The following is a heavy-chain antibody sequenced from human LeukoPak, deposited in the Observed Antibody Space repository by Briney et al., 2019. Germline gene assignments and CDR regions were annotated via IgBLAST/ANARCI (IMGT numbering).Heavy chain of an antibody. D-gene: IGHD7-27*01. CDR1: GFTVSSSY. CDR2: IYRGGNP. Sequence: GGSLRLSCADSGFTVSSSYMSWVRQAPGKGLEWVAVIYRGGNPYYAASVKGPFSISRDNSQNTLHLQMSSLRVEATAVYYCAKTGGPWDWGQGTLVTVSS. J-gene: IGHJ4*02. V-gene: IGHV3-53*01. CDR3: AKTGGPWD.